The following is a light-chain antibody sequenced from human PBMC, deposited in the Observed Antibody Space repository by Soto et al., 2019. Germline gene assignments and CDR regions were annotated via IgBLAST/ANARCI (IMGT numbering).Light chain of an antibody. CDR1: SSDVGGYNY. Sequence: QSVLTQPASVSGSPGQSITMSCTGTSSDVGGYNYVSWYQQHPGKAPKLMIYDVSNRPSGVSNRFSGSKSGNTASLTISGLQAEDEADYYCSSYTSSSTQVFGTGTKVTV. CDR2: DVS. V-gene: IGLV2-14*01. J-gene: IGLJ1*01. CDR3: SSYTSSSTQV.